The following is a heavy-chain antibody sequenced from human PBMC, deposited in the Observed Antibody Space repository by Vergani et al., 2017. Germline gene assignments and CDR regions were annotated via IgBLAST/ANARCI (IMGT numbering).Heavy chain of an antibody. V-gene: IGHV1-46*02. D-gene: IGHD3-9*01. CDR3: ARWDYGILTGYRY. CDR2: INPSGGHT. Sequence: QVQLVQSGAEVKKPGSSVKVSCKASGGPFKNSAFSWVRQVPGQGLEWMGRINPSGGHTNYAQKFQGRVTMTRDTSTSTVYMELSSLRSEDTAIYYCARWDYGILTGYRYWGQGTLVTVSA. CDR1: GGPFKNSA. J-gene: IGHJ4*02.